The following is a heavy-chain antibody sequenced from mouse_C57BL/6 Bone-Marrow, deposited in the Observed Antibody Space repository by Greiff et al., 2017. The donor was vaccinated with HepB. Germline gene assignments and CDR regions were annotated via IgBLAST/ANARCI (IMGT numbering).Heavy chain of an antibody. D-gene: IGHD6-5*01. J-gene: IGHJ2*01. V-gene: IGHV1-55*01. CDR1: GYTFTSYW. Sequence: QVQLKQSGAELVKPGASVKMSCKASGYTFTSYWITWVKQRPGQGLEWIGDIYPGSGSTNYNEKFKSKATLTVDTSSSTAYMQHSSLTSEDSAVYYCARSNYAPGYWGQGTTLTVSS. CDR3: ARSNYAPGY. CDR2: IYPGSGST.